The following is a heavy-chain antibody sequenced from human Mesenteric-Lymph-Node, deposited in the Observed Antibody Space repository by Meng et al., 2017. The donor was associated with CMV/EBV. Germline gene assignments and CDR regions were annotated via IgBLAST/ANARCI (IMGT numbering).Heavy chain of an antibody. CDR1: GFTFDDYA. CDR3: ARPGGMSTIPYYFDY. D-gene: IGHD5-24*01. CDR2: ISWNSGSI. V-gene: IGHV3-9*03. Sequence: GGSLRLSCAASGFTFDDYAMHWVRQAPGKGLEWVSGISWNSGSIGYADSVKGRFTISRDNAKNSLYLQMNSLRAEDMALYYCARPGGMSTIPYYFDYWGQGTLVTVSS. J-gene: IGHJ4*02.